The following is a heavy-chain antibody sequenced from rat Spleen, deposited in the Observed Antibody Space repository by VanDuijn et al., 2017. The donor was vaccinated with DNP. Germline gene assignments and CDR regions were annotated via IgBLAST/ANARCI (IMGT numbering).Heavy chain of an antibody. Sequence: EVQLQESGPGLVKPSQSLSLTCSVTGYSITSNYWGWIRKFPGNKMEWMAYISYSGITGFNPSLKSRISITRDTSKNQFFLQVNSVTTEDTATYYCARSVYYYYGYIPFDYWGQGVMVTVSS. CDR3: ARSVYYYYGYIPFDY. J-gene: IGHJ2*01. V-gene: IGHV3-1*01. CDR1: GYSITSNY. D-gene: IGHD1-2*01. CDR2: ISYSGIT.